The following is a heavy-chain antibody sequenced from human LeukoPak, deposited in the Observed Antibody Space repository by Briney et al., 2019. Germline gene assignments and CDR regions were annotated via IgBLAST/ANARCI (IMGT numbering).Heavy chain of an antibody. CDR2: IRGSGYDT. V-gene: IGHV3-23*01. D-gene: IGHD6-19*01. CDR3: AKVAVAGYFDY. Sequence: GGSLRLSCAASGFTFSNYNMTWVRQAPGKGLEWVSSIRGSGYDTYYADSVMGRFTISRDNSKNTLYLQMNSLRVEDTAVYYCAKVAVAGYFDYWGQGTLVTVSS. CDR1: GFTFSNYN. J-gene: IGHJ4*02.